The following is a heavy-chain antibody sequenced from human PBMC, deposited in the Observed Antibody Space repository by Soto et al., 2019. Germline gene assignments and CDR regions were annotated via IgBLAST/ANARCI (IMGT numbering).Heavy chain of an antibody. V-gene: IGHV4-31*03. CDR2: IYYSGST. CDR1: GGSISSGGYY. Sequence: RSLTCTVSGGSISSGGYYWSWIRQHPGKGLEWIGYIYYSGSTYYNPSLKSRVTISVDTSKNQFSLKLSSVTAADTAVYYCASVVVVAATYVWFGPWGQGTLVTVSS. J-gene: IGHJ5*02. D-gene: IGHD2-15*01. CDR3: ASVVVVAATYVWFGP.